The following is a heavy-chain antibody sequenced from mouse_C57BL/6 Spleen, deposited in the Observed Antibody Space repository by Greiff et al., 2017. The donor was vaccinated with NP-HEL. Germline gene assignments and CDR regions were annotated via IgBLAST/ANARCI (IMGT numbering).Heavy chain of an antibody. Sequence: QVQLQQPGAELVKPGASVKVSCKASGYTFTSYWMHWVKQRPGQGLEWIGRIHPSDSDTNYNQKFKGKATLTVDKSSSTAYMQLSSLTSEDSAVCYCGMAYYGPWFAYWGQGTLVTVSA. V-gene: IGHV1-74*01. J-gene: IGHJ3*01. CDR2: IHPSDSDT. CDR3: GMAYYGPWFAY. D-gene: IGHD2-10*01. CDR1: GYTFTSYW.